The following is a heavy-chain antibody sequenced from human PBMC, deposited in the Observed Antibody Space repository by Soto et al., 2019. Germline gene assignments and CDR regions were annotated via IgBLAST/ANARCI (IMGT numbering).Heavy chain of an antibody. CDR2: IYQSGIT. Sequence: QVQLEESGPGLVKASGTLSLTCTVSGDSVSRSTWWSWVRQTPEKGLEWIGEIYQSGITHYSPSLKSRVARSIEKSKNQFSLKMTSATAADTAVYYCARDGHYDSSGIMDVWGQGTSVTVS. CDR3: ARDGHYDSSGIMDV. D-gene: IGHD3-22*01. V-gene: IGHV4-4*02. CDR1: GDSVSRSTW. J-gene: IGHJ6*02.